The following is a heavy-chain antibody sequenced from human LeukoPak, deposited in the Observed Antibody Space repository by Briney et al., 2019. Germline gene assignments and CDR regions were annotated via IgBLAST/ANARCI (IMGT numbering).Heavy chain of an antibody. V-gene: IGHV4-39*01. Sequence: PSETLSLTCTVSGGSISSSSYYWGWIRQPPGKGLEWIGSIYYSGSTYYNPSLKSRVTISVDTSKNQFSLKLSSVTAADTAVYYCARPKSQYYSNYVDNWGQGTLVTVSS. CDR2: IYYSGST. CDR3: ARPKSQYYSNYVDN. J-gene: IGHJ4*02. CDR1: GGSISSSSYY. D-gene: IGHD4-11*01.